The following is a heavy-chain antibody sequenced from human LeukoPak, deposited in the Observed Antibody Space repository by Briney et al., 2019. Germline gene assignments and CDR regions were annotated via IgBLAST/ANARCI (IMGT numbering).Heavy chain of an antibody. J-gene: IGHJ4*02. Sequence: GGSLRLSCAASGFTFSSSWMSWVRQAPGKGLEWVAHIKQDGSDKYYVDSVKGRFTISRDNAKNSLYLQMNSLRAEDTAVYYCARDSEVTTVVTPGFDYWGQGTLVTVSS. D-gene: IGHD4-23*01. CDR3: ARDSEVTTVVTPGFDY. CDR2: IKQDGSDK. CDR1: GFTFSSSW. V-gene: IGHV3-7*01.